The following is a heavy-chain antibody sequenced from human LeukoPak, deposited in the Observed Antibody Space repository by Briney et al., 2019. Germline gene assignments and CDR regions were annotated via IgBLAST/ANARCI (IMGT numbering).Heavy chain of an antibody. CDR3: AKAGSSGWSSSGGDY. Sequence: GGSLRLSCAASGFTFNNFAMSWVRQAPGKGLEWVSTISGSGGSTFYADSVKGRFPISRDNSKNTLSLQINSLRVEDTAIYYCAKAGSSGWSSSGGDYWGQGSLVTVSS. CDR2: ISGSGGST. CDR1: GFTFNNFA. V-gene: IGHV3-23*01. J-gene: IGHJ4*02. D-gene: IGHD6-19*01.